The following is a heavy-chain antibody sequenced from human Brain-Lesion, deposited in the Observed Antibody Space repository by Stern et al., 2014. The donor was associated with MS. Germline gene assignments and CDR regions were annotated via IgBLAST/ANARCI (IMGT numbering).Heavy chain of an antibody. D-gene: IGHD3-16*01. Sequence: QLVQSGPGLVKPSQTLSLSCTVSGAPVNSGGYYWTWIRQVPGKGLEWIGYIHHRGATFYNPPLKSRVTISVDTSENQVSLMLSSVTAADTAVYYCAAIGPLMEGAAFDIWGQGTLVTVSS. CDR1: GAPVNSGGYY. CDR2: IHHRGAT. J-gene: IGHJ3*02. V-gene: IGHV4-31*03. CDR3: AAIGPLMEGAAFDI.